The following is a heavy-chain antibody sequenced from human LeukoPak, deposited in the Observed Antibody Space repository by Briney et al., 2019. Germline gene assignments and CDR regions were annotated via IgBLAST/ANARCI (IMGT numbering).Heavy chain of an antibody. D-gene: IGHD3-3*01. J-gene: IGHJ6*02. CDR1: GYTFTSYG. Sequence: ASVKVSCKASGYTFTSYGISWVRQAPGQGPEWMGWISAYNGNTNYAQKLQGRVTMTTDTSTSTAYMELRSLRSDDTAVYYCARGDTIFGVVTQSPYYGMDVWGQGTTVTVSS. V-gene: IGHV1-18*01. CDR3: ARGDTIFGVVTQSPYYGMDV. CDR2: ISAYNGNT.